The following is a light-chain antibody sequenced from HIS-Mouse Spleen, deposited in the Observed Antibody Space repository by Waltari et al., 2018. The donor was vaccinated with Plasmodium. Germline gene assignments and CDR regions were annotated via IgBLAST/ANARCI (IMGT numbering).Light chain of an antibody. J-gene: IGKJ4*01. CDR2: DAS. CDR1: QDISNY. CDR3: QQYDNLPLT. V-gene: IGKV1-33*01. Sequence: DIQMTQSPSSLSASVGDRVTITCQASQDISNYLTWYPQKPGKAPKLLIYDASNLETGVPSRFSGSGSGTDFTFTISSLQPEDIATYYCQQYDNLPLTFGGGTKVEIK.